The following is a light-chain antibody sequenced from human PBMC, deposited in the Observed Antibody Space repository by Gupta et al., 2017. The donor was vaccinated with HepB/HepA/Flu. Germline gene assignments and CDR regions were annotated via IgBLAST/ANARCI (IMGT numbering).Light chain of an antibody. CDR2: SNN. CDR1: SSNIGSNT. J-gene: IGLJ2*01. Sequence: QSVLTQPPSASGTPGQRVTIPCSGSSSNIGSNTVNWYQQLPGTAPKLLIYSNNLRPSGVPDRFSGSKSGTSASLAISGLQSEDEADYYCAAWDDSLNGPVFGGGTKLTVL. CDR3: AAWDDSLNGPV. V-gene: IGLV1-44*01.